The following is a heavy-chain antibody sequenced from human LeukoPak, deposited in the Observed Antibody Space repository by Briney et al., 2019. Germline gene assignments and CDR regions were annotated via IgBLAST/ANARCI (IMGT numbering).Heavy chain of an antibody. V-gene: IGHV3-23*01. CDR3: AKGGGSYFRRVTYYYYYMDV. J-gene: IGHJ6*03. CDR1: EFSFGGYA. CDR2: ISGSGDST. Sequence: GGSLRLSCAASEFSFGGYAMSWVRQAPGKGLQWVSGISGSGDSTYYADSVNGRFTISRDNSKNTLYLQMISLRAEDTAVYYCAKGGGSYFRRVTYYYYYMDVWGKGTTVTVSS. D-gene: IGHD1-26*01.